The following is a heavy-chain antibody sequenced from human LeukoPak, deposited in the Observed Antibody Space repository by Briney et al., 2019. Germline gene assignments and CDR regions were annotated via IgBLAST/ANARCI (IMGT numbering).Heavy chain of an antibody. V-gene: IGHV4-34*01. D-gene: IGHD3-16*01. Sequence: SETLSLTCAVYGGSFSGYYWSWIRQPPGKGLEWIGEINHSGSTNYNPSLKSRVTISVGTSKNQFSLKLSSVTAADTAVYYCARDPLHDADTFAFDYWGQGTLVTVSS. J-gene: IGHJ4*02. CDR1: GGSFSGYY. CDR3: ARDPLHDADTFAFDY. CDR2: INHSGST.